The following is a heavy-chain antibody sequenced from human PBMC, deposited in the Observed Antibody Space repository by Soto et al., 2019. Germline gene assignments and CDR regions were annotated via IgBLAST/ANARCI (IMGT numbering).Heavy chain of an antibody. D-gene: IGHD2-15*01. V-gene: IGHV3-21*01. CDR1: GFTFSSYS. CDR2: ISSSSSYI. J-gene: IGHJ6*03. CDR3: ARENLVVVAATSPNYYYYMDV. Sequence: GGSLRLSCAASGFTFSSYSMNWVRQAPGKGLEWVSSISSSSSYIYYADSVKGRFTISRDNAKNSLYLQMNSLRAEDTAVYYCARENLVVVAATSPNYYYYMDVWGKGTTVTVSS.